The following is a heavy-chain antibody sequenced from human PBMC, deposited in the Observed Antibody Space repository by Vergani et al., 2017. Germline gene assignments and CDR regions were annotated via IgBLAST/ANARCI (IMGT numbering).Heavy chain of an antibody. CDR3: ARVRWGQPPTPYCDY. J-gene: IGHJ4*02. CDR2: IYYSGST. CDR1: GGSISSGGYY. Sequence: QVQLQESGPGLVKPSQTLSLTCTVSGGSISSGGYYWSWIRQHPGKGLEWIGYIYYSGSTYYNPSLKSRVTISVDTSKNQFSLKLSSVTAADTAVYYCARVRWGQPPTPYCDYWGQGTLVTVSS. V-gene: IGHV4-31*03. D-gene: IGHD2-21*02.